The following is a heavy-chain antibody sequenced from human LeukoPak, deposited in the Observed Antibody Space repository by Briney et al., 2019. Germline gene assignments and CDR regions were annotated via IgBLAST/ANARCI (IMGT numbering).Heavy chain of an antibody. D-gene: IGHD2-2*01. CDR1: GFTSSSYT. CDR2: ISTNVGST. V-gene: IGHV3-64*01. Sequence: VGSLRLSCAASGFTSSSYTMHSVRQAPGKGVEYVSAISTNVGSTYYANSVKGRLTISRENSKNTLYLQMGSLRAEDMAVYYCASTYCSSTSCLVDYWGQGTLVTVSS. J-gene: IGHJ4*02. CDR3: ASTYCSSTSCLVDY.